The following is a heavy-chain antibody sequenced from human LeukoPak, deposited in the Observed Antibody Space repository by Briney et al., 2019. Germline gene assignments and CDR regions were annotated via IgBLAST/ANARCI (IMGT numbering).Heavy chain of an antibody. CDR2: IKQDGSEK. J-gene: IGHJ4*02. CDR3: ARGYYSSSRFDS. V-gene: IGHV3-7*02. CDR1: GFTFSNYW. D-gene: IGHD6-13*01. Sequence: GGSLRLSCAASGFTFSNYWMSWVRQAPGKGLEWVANIKQDGSEKYYVDSVKGRFTISRDNAENTLYMRMNSLRPEDTAVYYCARGYYSSSRFDSWGQGTLVTVSS.